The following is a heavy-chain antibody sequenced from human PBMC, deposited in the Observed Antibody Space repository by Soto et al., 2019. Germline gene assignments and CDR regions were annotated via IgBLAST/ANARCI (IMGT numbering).Heavy chain of an antibody. V-gene: IGHV5-51*01. J-gene: IGHJ4*02. Sequence: EVHLVQSGAEVKKTGESLKISCQGSGHSFTTYWIGWVRQMPGKGLEWMGIIYPGDSDTRYSPSFQGQVTISADKSINTAYLQWSSLKASDTAIYYCATGGYCSGTRCYNFFDYWGQGTLVTVSS. CDR1: GHSFTTYW. CDR2: IYPGDSDT. D-gene: IGHD2-2*02. CDR3: ATGGYCSGTRCYNFFDY.